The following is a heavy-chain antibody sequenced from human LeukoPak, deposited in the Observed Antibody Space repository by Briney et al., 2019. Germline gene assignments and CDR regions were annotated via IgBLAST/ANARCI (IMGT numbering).Heavy chain of an antibody. CDR1: GYTFTGYY. CDR2: INPNSGGT. CDR3: ARVQILGRIVVVVAATPDFDY. D-gene: IGHD2-15*01. J-gene: IGHJ4*02. V-gene: IGHV1-2*02. Sequence: ASVKVSCKASGYTFTGYYMHWVRQAPGQGLEWMGWINPNSGGTNYAQKFQGRVTMIRDTSISTAYMELSRLRSDDTAVYYCARVQILGRIVVVVAATPDFDYWGQGTLVTVSS.